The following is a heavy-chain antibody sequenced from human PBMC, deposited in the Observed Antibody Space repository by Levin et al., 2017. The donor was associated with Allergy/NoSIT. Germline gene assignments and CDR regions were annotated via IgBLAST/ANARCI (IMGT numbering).Heavy chain of an antibody. CDR2: ISYDGSGI. CDR3: AKKRSLDALDV. CDR1: GFTFSSYG. V-gene: IGHV3-30*18. Sequence: GGSLRLSCSASGFTFSSYGMHWVRQAPGKGLEWVALISYDGSGIYYADSVKGRFTVSRDSSKNTLSLQMDRLRREDTALYFCAKKRSLDALDVWGPGTTVTVSS. J-gene: IGHJ6*02. D-gene: IGHD1-1*01.